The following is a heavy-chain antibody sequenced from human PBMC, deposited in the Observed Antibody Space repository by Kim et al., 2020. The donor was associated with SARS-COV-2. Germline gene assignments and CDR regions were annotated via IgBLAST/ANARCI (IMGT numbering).Heavy chain of an antibody. D-gene: IGHD6-19*01. V-gene: IGHV3-64D*06. Sequence: VKGKFTISRENSKNTLYLQMSSLRAEDTAVYYCVKGPNVYGIAVAGSRLYWGQGTLVTVSS. CDR3: VKGPNVYGIAVAGSRLY. J-gene: IGHJ4*02.